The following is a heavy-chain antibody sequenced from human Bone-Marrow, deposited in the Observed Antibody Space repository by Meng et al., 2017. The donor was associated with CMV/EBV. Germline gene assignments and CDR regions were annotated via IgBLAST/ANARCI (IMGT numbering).Heavy chain of an antibody. CDR2: IYHSGST. CDR1: GYSISSGYY. V-gene: IGHV4-38-2*02. J-gene: IGHJ4*02. CDR3: ARDGWGGGSPTIDY. D-gene: IGHD1-26*01. Sequence: GSLRLSCTVSGYSISSGYYWGWIRQPPGKGLEWIGSIYHSGSTYYNPSLKSRVTISVDTSKNQFSPKLSSVTAADTAVYYCARDGWGGGSPTIDYWGQGTLVTVSS.